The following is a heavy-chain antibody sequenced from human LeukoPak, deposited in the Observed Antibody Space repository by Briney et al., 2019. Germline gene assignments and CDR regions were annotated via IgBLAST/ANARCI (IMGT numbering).Heavy chain of an antibody. Sequence: SVTVSCKASGRTFSSYAISWVRPAPGQGSEWMGGIIPIFGTANYAQKFQGRVTITADKSTSTAYMELSSLRSEDTAVYYCARALTIFGVVTPLDWGQGTLVTVSS. CDR2: IIPIFGTA. J-gene: IGHJ4*02. D-gene: IGHD3-3*01. CDR1: GRTFSSYA. CDR3: ARALTIFGVVTPLD. V-gene: IGHV1-69*06.